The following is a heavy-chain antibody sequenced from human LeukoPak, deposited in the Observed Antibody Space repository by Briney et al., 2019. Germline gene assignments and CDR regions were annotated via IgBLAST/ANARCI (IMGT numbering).Heavy chain of an antibody. CDR1: GVSINSHY. V-gene: IGHV4-59*11. Sequence: PSETLSLTCTVSGVSINSHYWTWIRQSPGKGLEWIGYIHNGGAIDYNPSLKSRVTISLDTSKSHFSMRLTSVTAADTAVYYCARLCGTTSCYGCDWFDPWGQGTLVTVSS. CDR2: IHNGGAI. CDR3: ARLCGTTSCYGCDWFDP. D-gene: IGHD2-2*01. J-gene: IGHJ5*02.